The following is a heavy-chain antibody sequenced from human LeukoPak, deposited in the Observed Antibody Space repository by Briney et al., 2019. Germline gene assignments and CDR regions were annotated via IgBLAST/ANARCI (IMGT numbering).Heavy chain of an antibody. CDR2: IYYSGST. V-gene: IGHV4-39*01. Sequence: SETLSLTCTVSGGSISSSSYYWGWIRQPPGKGLEWIGSIYYSGSTYYNPSLKSRVTISVDTTKNQFSLKLSSVTAADTAVYYCACIHSSGWYSAVDYWGQGTLDTVSS. J-gene: IGHJ4*02. D-gene: IGHD6-19*01. CDR1: GGSISSSSYY. CDR3: ACIHSSGWYSAVDY.